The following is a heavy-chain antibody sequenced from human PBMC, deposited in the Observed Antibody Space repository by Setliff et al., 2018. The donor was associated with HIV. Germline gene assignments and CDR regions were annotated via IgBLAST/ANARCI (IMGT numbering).Heavy chain of an antibody. CDR2: IYYSGST. J-gene: IGHJ4*02. Sequence: NPSETLSLTCTVSGGSISSGGYYWSWIRQLPGKGLECIGYIYYSGSTYYNPSLKSRVTISVDTSKNQFSLKLSSVTAADTAVYCCARGEPVDILTGYFDYWGQGTLVTVSS. V-gene: IGHV4-30-4*08. CDR3: ARGEPVDILTGYFDY. D-gene: IGHD3-9*01. CDR1: GGSISSGGYY.